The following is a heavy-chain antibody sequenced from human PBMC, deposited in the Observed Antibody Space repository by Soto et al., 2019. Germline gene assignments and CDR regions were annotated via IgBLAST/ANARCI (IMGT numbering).Heavy chain of an antibody. V-gene: IGHV5-51*01. CDR1: GYSFTSYW. D-gene: IGHD6-13*01. CDR3: ARTSAAGKYYYGMDV. CDR2: IYPGDSDT. J-gene: IGHJ6*02. Sequence: EVQLVQSGAEVKKPGESLKISCKGSGYSFTSYWIGWVRQMPGKGLEWMGIIYPGDSDTRYSPSFQGQVTIPADKSISTADLPWSSLKASDTAMYYCARTSAAGKYYYGMDVWGQGTTVTVSS.